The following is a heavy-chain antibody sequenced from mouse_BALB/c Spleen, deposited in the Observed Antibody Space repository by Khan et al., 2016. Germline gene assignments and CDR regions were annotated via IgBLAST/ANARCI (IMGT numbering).Heavy chain of an antibody. V-gene: IGHV11-2*02. CDR1: GFSFSGFC. CDR3: MRLRYYFDY. J-gene: IGHJ2*01. D-gene: IGHD1-1*01. Sequence: EVQLLETGGGLVQPGGSLGLSCDGSGFSFSGFCMSWVRQTPGKTLEWIGDINSDGSAINYAPSIKDRFTIFRDNDKSTLYLQMSNVRSEDTATYFCMRLRYYFDYWGRGTTLTVFS. CDR2: INSDGSAI.